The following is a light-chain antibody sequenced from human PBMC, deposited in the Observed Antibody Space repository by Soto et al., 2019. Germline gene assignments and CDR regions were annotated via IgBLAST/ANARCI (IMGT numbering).Light chain of an antibody. CDR1: QSVSSF. J-gene: IGKJ4*01. CDR2: DAS. Sequence: EIVLTQSPATLSLSPGERATLSCRASQSVSSFLAWFQQKPGQAPRLLTYDASNRATGIPARFSGSGSGTYFTLTISSLEPEDFAVYYCQQRSNWPQLTFGGGTKVEIE. V-gene: IGKV3-11*01. CDR3: QQRSNWPQLT.